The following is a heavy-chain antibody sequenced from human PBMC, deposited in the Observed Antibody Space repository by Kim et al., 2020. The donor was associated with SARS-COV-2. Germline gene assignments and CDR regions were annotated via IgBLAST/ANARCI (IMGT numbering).Heavy chain of an antibody. CDR2: INHSGST. V-gene: IGHV4-34*01. Sequence: SETLSLTCAVYGGTFSGYYWSWIRQPPGKGLEWIGEINHSGSTNYNPSLKSRVTISVDTSKNQFSLKLSSVTAADTAVYYCARSGSYQRGARYWGQGTLV. CDR3: ARSGSYQRGARY. J-gene: IGHJ4*02. D-gene: IGHD2-2*01. CDR1: GGTFSGYY.